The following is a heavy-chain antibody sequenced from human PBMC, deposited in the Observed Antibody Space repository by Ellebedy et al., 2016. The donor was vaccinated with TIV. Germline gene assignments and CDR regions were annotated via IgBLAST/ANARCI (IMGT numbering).Heavy chain of an antibody. D-gene: IGHD3-22*01. V-gene: IGHV1-46*01. CDR2: INPSGGST. Sequence: AASVKVSCKASGYIFTAYHIYWVRQAPGQGLEWMAIINPSGGSTNYAPKFQGRVTRTSDTSTRPVYMEMSSLRSEDTAIYYCARVDSYFYYGTDLWGQGTTVTVSS. CDR3: ARVDSYFYYGTDL. CDR1: GYIFTAYH. J-gene: IGHJ6*02.